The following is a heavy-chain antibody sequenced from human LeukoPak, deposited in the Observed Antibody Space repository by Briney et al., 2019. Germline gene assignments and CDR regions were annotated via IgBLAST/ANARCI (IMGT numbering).Heavy chain of an antibody. Sequence: SETLSLTCTVSGGSISSSSYYWGWIRQPPGKGLEWIGSIYYSGSTYYNPSLKSRVTISVDTSKNQFSLKLSSVTAADTAVYYCAGLSSSWYFDYWGQGTLVTVSS. V-gene: IGHV4-39*07. J-gene: IGHJ4*02. CDR1: GGSISSSSYY. D-gene: IGHD6-13*01. CDR2: IYYSGST. CDR3: AGLSSSWYFDY.